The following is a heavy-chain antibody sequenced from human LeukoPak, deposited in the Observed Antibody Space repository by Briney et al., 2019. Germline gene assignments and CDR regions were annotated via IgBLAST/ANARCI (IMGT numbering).Heavy chain of an antibody. CDR3: AKDAGIAVAGAPKFNDY. D-gene: IGHD6-19*01. V-gene: IGHV3-23*01. J-gene: IGHJ4*02. CDR1: GFTFSSYA. CDR2: ISGSGGST. Sequence: GGSLRLSCAASGFTFSSYAMSWVRQAPGKGLEWVSAISGSGGSTYYADSVKGRFTISRDNSKDTLYLQMNSLRAEDTGVYYCAKDAGIAVAGAPKFNDYWGQGTLVTVSS.